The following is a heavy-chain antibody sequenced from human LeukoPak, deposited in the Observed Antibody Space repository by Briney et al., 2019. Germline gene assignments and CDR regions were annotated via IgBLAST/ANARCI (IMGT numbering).Heavy chain of an antibody. CDR2: ISGGGGST. D-gene: IGHD3-22*01. Sequence: PGGSLRLSCAASGFTFSSYCMSWVRQAPGKGLEWVSAISGGGGSTYYADSVKGRFTISRDNSKNTLYLQMNSLRAEETAVSYSAGTDSSGYFPYWGQGTLVTVSS. CDR1: GFTFSSYC. CDR3: AGTDSSGYFPY. J-gene: IGHJ4*02. V-gene: IGHV3-23*01.